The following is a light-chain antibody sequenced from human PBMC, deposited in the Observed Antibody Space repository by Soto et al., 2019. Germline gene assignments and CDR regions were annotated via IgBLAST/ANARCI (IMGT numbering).Light chain of an antibody. Sequence: SALTQPPSASGSPGQSVTISCTGTYSDIGAYNYVSWYRLRPGEAPKLMIYEVNKRPSGVPDRFSGSKSGNTASLTVSGLQAEDEADYYCSSYAGSSNVFGTGTKVTVL. J-gene: IGLJ1*01. CDR3: SSYAGSSNV. V-gene: IGLV2-8*01. CDR1: YSDIGAYNY. CDR2: EVN.